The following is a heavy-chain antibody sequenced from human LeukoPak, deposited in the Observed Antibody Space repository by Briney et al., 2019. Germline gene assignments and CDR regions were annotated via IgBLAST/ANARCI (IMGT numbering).Heavy chain of an antibody. CDR3: ARASYSSSFEDGLPL. CDR2: IIPIFGTA. Sequence: SVKVSCKASGGTFSSYAISWVRQAPGQGLEWMGGIIPIFGTANYAQKFQGRVTITRNTSISTAYMELSSLRSEDTAVYYCARASYSSSFEDGLPLWGQGTLVTVSS. CDR1: GGTFSSYA. D-gene: IGHD6-13*01. J-gene: IGHJ4*02. V-gene: IGHV1-69*05.